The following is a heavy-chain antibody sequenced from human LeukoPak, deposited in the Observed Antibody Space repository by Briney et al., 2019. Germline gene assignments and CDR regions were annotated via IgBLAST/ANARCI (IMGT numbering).Heavy chain of an antibody. CDR3: AREYRGTSDFDY. CDR1: GFSCNTCW. J-gene: IGHJ4*02. CDR2: INQDGSEQ. V-gene: IGHV3-7*04. Sequence: GGSLRLSCAVSGFSCNTCWMSWVRQSPGKGLEWVANINQDGSEQNYVDSVKGRFTISTDNAKKSLYLQMNSLRAEDTAVYYCAREYRGTSDFDYWGEGTLVTVSS. D-gene: IGHD1-26*01.